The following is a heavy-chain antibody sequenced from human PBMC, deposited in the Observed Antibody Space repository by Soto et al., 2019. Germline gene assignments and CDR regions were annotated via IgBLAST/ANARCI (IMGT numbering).Heavy chain of an antibody. CDR2: IYYSGST. D-gene: IGHD3-10*01. CDR1: GGSISSYY. V-gene: IGHV4-59*08. CDR3: ARRYGSWVDY. J-gene: IGHJ4*02. Sequence: QVQLQESGPGLVKPSETLSLTCTVSGGSISSYYWSWIRQPPGKGLEWIGYIYYSGSTNYNPSLKSRVTISVDTSKNQFSLKLSSVTAADTAVYYCARRYGSWVDYGGQGTLVTVSS.